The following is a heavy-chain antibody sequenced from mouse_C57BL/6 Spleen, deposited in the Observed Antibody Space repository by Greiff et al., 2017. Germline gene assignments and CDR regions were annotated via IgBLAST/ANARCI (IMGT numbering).Heavy chain of an antibody. Sequence: EVKLMESGGGLVKPGGSLKLSCAASGFTFSSYAMSWVRQTPEKRLEWVATISDGGSYTYYPDNVKGRFTISRDNAENNLYLQMSHLKSEDTAMYYCARVSGHFDYWGQGTTRTVSS. D-gene: IGHD3-2*02. CDR2: ISDGGSYT. J-gene: IGHJ2*01. CDR3: ARVSGHFDY. CDR1: GFTFSSYA. V-gene: IGHV5-4*03.